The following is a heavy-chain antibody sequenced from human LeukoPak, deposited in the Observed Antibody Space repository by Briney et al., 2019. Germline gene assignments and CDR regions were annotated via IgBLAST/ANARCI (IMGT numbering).Heavy chain of an antibody. CDR3: ARAPNCGGDCDN. V-gene: IGHV1-69*13. CDR2: IIPIFGTA. D-gene: IGHD2-21*01. Sequence: SVKVSCKACGGTFSSYAISWVRQAPGQGLEWMGGIIPIFGTANYAQKFQGRVTITADESTSTAYMELSSLRSEDTAVYYCARAPNCGGDCDNWGQGTLVTVSS. CDR1: GGTFSSYA. J-gene: IGHJ4*02.